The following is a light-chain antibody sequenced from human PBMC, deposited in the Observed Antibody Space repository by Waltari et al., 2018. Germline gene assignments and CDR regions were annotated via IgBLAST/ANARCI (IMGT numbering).Light chain of an antibody. V-gene: IGKV3-20*01. CDR1: QSVSSSY. J-gene: IGKJ2*01. CDR2: GAS. Sequence: DIVLPQSPGTLSLSPGERATLSCRASQSVSSSYLAWYQQKPGQAPRRLIYGASSRATGSPDRFSGSGSGTDFTLTISRREPEDFAVYYCQQYGSSRYTFGQGTKLEIK. CDR3: QQYGSSRYT.